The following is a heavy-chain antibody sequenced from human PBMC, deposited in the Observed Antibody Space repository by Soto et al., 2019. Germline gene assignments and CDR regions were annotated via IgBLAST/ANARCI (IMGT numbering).Heavy chain of an antibody. V-gene: IGHV4-30-2*01. D-gene: IGHD5-18*01. CDR1: GKAISSRYYS. CDR3: ARHTAVVGDYFDI. CDR2: IYHSGST. J-gene: IGHJ4*02. Sequence: LSLTCPGVGKAISSRYYSWSWIRQPPGKGLEWIGYIYHSGSTFYSPSLRSRVTISVDRSENQVSLKLNSVTAADTAVYYCARHTAVVGDYFDIWGQRLLVTVSS.